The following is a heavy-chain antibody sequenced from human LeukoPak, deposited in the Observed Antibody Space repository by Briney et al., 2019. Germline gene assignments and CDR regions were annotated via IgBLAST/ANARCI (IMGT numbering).Heavy chain of an antibody. CDR3: ARDLGFDS. D-gene: IGHD3-16*01. CDR2: INPNTGGT. V-gene: IGHV1-2*02. J-gene: IGHJ4*02. CDR1: GYTFSVYY. Sequence: ASVKVTCKTSGYTFSVYYIQWVRQAPGLGLEWMGWINPNTGGTNYAEKFKGRVTMTRDTSISTAYMEVTRLKSDDTAIYYCARDLGFDSWGQGTLVTVSS.